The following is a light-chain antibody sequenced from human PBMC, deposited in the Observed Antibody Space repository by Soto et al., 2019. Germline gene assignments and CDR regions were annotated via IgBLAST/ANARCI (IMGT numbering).Light chain of an antibody. CDR3: QAWDTTVV. CDR2: QDD. J-gene: IGLJ2*01. Sequence: SYELTQLPSVSVSPGQTATITCSGDKLGQTYACWYQQKPGQSPVLVIYQDDKRPSWIPERFSGSNSGNTATLTISETQAMDEADYYCQAWDTTVVFGGGTKVTVL. CDR1: KLGQTY. V-gene: IGLV3-1*01.